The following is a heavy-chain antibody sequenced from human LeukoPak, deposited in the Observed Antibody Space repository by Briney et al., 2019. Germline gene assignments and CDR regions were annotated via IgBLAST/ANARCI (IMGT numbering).Heavy chain of an antibody. D-gene: IGHD4-23*01. CDR3: ARDGGGGNSF. Sequence: ASVKVSCKGSGYTFTNYDINWVRQAPGQGLEWMAWISSYSGNTDYAQKFQGRVTMTTDTSTSTVYMELRSLTSDDTAVYYCARDGGGGNSFWGQGTLVTVSS. CDR2: ISSYSGNT. J-gene: IGHJ4*02. V-gene: IGHV1-18*01. CDR1: GYTFTNYD.